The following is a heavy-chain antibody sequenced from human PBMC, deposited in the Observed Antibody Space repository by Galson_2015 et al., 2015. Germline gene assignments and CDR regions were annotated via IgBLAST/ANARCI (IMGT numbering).Heavy chain of an antibody. Sequence: SLRLSCAASGFTFSSYAMHWVRQAPGKGLEWVAVISYDGSNKYYADSVKGRFTISRDNSKNTLYLQMNSLRAEDTAVYYCARPRGYSYGLGYFDLWGRGTLVTVSS. V-gene: IGHV3-30-3*01. CDR3: ARPRGYSYGLGYFDL. CDR2: ISYDGSNK. D-gene: IGHD5-18*01. J-gene: IGHJ2*01. CDR1: GFTFSSYA.